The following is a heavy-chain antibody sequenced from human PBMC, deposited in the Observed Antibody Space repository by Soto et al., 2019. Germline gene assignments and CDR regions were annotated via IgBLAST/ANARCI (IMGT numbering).Heavy chain of an antibody. Sequence: GGSLRLSCAASGFTFSSSAMGWVRQAPGQGLEWVSSITYTGNTHYSDSVKGRFTISRDNSKNTLYLQMDSLRAEDTAVYYCAKLQHNSYYYVMDVWGQGTTVTVSS. CDR1: GFTFSSSA. CDR3: AKLQHNSYYYVMDV. J-gene: IGHJ6*02. CDR2: ITYTGNT. V-gene: IGHV3-23*01.